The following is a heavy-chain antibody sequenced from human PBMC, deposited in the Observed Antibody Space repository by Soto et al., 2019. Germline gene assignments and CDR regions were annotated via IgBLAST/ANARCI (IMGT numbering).Heavy chain of an antibody. J-gene: IGHJ2*01. Sequence: SQTLSLTCAISGDSVSSNSAAWNWIRQSPSRGLEWLGRTYYRSKWYNDYAVSVKSRITINPDTSKNQFSLQLNSVTPEDTAVYYCARENCSGGSCYQSWYFDLWGRGTLVTVFS. CDR2: TYYRSKWYN. V-gene: IGHV6-1*01. CDR1: GDSVSSNSAA. D-gene: IGHD2-15*01. CDR3: ARENCSGGSCYQSWYFDL.